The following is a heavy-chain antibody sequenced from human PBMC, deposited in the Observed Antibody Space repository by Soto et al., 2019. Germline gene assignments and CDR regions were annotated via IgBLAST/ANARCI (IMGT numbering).Heavy chain of an antibody. V-gene: IGHV3-48*02. Sequence: EVQLVESGGGLVQPGGSLRLSCAASGFTFSSYSMNWVRQAPGKGLEWVSYISSGSAAIYYADSVKGRFTISRDNAKKSLYLQMNSLRDEDTAVYCCARGSDAFDIWGQGTMITLSS. CDR3: ARGSDAFDI. CDR1: GFTFSSYS. J-gene: IGHJ3*02. CDR2: ISSGSAAI.